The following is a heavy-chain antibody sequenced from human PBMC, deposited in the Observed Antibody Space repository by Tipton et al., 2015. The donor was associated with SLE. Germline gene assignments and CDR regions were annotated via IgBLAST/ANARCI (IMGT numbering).Heavy chain of an antibody. D-gene: IGHD5-18*01. V-gene: IGHV4-31*03. Sequence: TLSLTCTVSVGSISSGGYYWSWIRQPPGKGLEWIGYIYYSGSTYYNPSLKSRVTISVDTSKNQFSLKLSSVTAADTAVYYCARGGYSYGDWDYWGQGTLVTVSS. CDR3: ARGGYSYGDWDY. J-gene: IGHJ4*02. CDR2: IYYSGST. CDR1: VGSISSGGYY.